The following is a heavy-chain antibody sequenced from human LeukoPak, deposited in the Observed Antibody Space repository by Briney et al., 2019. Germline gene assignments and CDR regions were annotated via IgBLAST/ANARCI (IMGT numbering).Heavy chain of an antibody. D-gene: IGHD3-10*01. CDR2: ISAYGGNT. Sequence: ASVKVSCKASGYSFSSYSISWVRQAPGQGLEWMGWISAYGGNTNYAHKLQGRVTMTTDTSTSTAYMELRSLRSDDTAVYYCARHRSRMVRGGDWFDPWGQGTLVTVSS. J-gene: IGHJ5*02. CDR3: ARHRSRMVRGGDWFDP. V-gene: IGHV1-18*01. CDR1: GYSFSSYS.